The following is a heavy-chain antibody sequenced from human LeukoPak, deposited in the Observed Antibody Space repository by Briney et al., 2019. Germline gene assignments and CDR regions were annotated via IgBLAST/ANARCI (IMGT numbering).Heavy chain of an antibody. CDR2: IYSGGST. J-gene: IGHJ3*02. Sequence: PGGSLRLSCAASGFTVSSNYMSWVRQAPGKGLEWVSVIYSGGSTYYAGSVKGRFTISRDNSKNTLYLQMNSLRAEDTAVYYCARTRWRRYYDSSGYSDAFDIWGQGTMVTVSS. V-gene: IGHV3-66*01. D-gene: IGHD3-22*01. CDR1: GFTVSSNY. CDR3: ARTRWRRYYDSSGYSDAFDI.